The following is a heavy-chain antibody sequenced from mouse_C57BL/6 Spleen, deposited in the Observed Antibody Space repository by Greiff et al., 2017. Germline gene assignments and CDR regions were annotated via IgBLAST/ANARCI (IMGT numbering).Heavy chain of an antibody. CDR1: GYTFTSYW. CDR3: ARSDYDYGRHAMDY. D-gene: IGHD2-4*01. Sequence: VQGVESGAELAKPGASVKLSCKASGYTFTSYWMHWVKQRPGQGLEWIGYINPSSGYTKYNQKFKDKATLTADKSSSTAYMQLSSLTYEDSAVYYCARSDYDYGRHAMDYWGQGTSVTVSS. CDR2: INPSSGYT. V-gene: IGHV1-7*01. J-gene: IGHJ4*01.